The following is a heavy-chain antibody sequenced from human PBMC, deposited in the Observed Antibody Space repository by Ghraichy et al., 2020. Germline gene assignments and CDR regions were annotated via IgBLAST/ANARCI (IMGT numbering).Heavy chain of an antibody. CDR3: AGSFAVIRYFDL. CDR2: IHHTRST. CDR1: GGSIRSSNFY. Sequence: SETLSLTCTVSGGSIRSSNFYWGWIRQPPGKGPEWLGSIHHTRSTYHNPSLESRLTISVDTSKNLFSLKLTSVTAADTAVYFCAGSFAVIRYFDLWGRGTLVTVSS. D-gene: IGHD2-21*01. J-gene: IGHJ2*01. V-gene: IGHV4-39*01.